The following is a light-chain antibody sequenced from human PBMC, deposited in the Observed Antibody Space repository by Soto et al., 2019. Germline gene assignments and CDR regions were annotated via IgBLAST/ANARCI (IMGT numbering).Light chain of an antibody. CDR2: SAF. J-gene: IGKJ2*01. CDR1: QGISTD. Sequence: EIQLTQSPSFLSASVGDRVTITCRASQGISTDLSWYQQIPGKAPNLLISSAFTLQSGVPPRFSGSGSGTEFTLTISSLEPEDFATYFSQQVNSYLQTFGHGTNVEI. CDR3: QQVNSYLQT. V-gene: IGKV1-9*01.